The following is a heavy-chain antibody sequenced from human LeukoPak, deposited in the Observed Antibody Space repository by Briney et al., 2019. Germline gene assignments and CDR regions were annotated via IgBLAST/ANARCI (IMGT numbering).Heavy chain of an antibody. J-gene: IGHJ4*02. CDR1: GGSISSYY. D-gene: IGHD6-13*01. Sequence: SETLSLTCTVSGGSISSYYWSWIRQPPGKGLEWIGYIYYSGTTNYNPSLKSRVTMSVDTSKNQFSLKLSSVTAADTAVYYCARHGSVAAAGTGRCYFDYWGQGTLVTVSS. V-gene: IGHV4-59*08. CDR3: ARHGSVAAAGTGRCYFDY. CDR2: IYYSGTT.